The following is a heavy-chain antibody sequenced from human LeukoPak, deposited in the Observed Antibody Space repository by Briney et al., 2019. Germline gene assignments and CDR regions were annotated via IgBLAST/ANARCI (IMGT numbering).Heavy chain of an antibody. J-gene: IGHJ4*02. CDR1: GFTFGDYA. CDR2: IRSKAYGGTN. D-gene: IGHD6-19*01. Sequence: GGSLRLSCTVSGFTFGDYAMSCVRQAPGNGREWVGFIRSKAYGGTNEYAASVKGRFTISRDDSKSIAYLQMNSLKTEDTAVYYCTRDDSVAGTQVWGQGTLVTVSS. CDR3: TRDDSVAGTQV. V-gene: IGHV3-49*04.